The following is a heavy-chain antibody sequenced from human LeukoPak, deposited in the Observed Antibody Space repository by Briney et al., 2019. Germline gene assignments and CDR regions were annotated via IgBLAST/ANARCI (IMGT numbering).Heavy chain of an antibody. D-gene: IGHD2-2*01. V-gene: IGHV1-2*02. CDR3: ARANFLYCSSSTCLFDY. Sequence: VASVKVSCMASGYTFTDYYMHWVRQAPGQGLEWMGWINPNDGDTNYAQKFQGRVTMTRDTSISTAHMEVSRLRSDDTAVYYCARANFLYCSSSTCLFDYWGQGTLVTVSS. CDR1: GYTFTDYY. J-gene: IGHJ4*02. CDR2: INPNDGDT.